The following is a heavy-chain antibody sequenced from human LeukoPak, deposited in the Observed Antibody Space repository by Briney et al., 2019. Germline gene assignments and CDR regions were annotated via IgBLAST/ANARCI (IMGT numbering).Heavy chain of an antibody. V-gene: IGHV4-39*01. CDR2: IYYSGST. CDR3: ARHPHYYGSGTIDY. CDR1: GGSISSRSYY. Sequence: SETLSLTCTVSGGSISSRSYYWGWIRQPPGRGLEWIGSIYYSGSTYYNPSLKSRVTISVDTSKNQFSLKLSSVTAADTAVYYCARHPHYYGSGTIDYWGQGTLVTVSS. J-gene: IGHJ4*02. D-gene: IGHD3-10*01.